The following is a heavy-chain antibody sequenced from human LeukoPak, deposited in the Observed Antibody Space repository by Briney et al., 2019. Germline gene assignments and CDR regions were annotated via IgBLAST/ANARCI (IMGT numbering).Heavy chain of an antibody. D-gene: IGHD6-13*01. J-gene: IGHJ4*02. CDR3: ARGRIAAAAPFDY. V-gene: IGHV4-34*01. CDR1: GGSFSGYY. CDR2: INHSGST. Sequence: SETLSLTCAVYGGSFSGYYWSWIRQPPGKGLEWIGEINHSGSTNYNPSLKSRVTISVDTSKSQFSLKLSSVTAADTAVYYCARGRIAAAAPFDYWGQGTLVTVSS.